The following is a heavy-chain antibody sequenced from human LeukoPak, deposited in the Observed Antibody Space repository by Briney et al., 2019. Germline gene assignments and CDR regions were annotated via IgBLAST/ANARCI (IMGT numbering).Heavy chain of an antibody. CDR1: GYTFTGYY. Sequence: ASVTVSCKASGYTFTGYYMHWVRQAPGQGLEWMGWINPNSGGTNYAQKFQGRVTMTRDTSISTAYMELSRLRSDDTAVYYCARERDTATYFDLWGRGTLVTVSS. CDR2: INPNSGGT. CDR3: ARERDTATYFDL. V-gene: IGHV1-2*02. J-gene: IGHJ2*01. D-gene: IGHD5-18*01.